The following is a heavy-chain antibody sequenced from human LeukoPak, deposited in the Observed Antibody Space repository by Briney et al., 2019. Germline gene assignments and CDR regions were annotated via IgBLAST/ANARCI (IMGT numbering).Heavy chain of an antibody. CDR1: GGSISSGDYY. V-gene: IGHV4-30-4*08. J-gene: IGHJ4*02. CDR2: IYYSGST. CDR3: ARREGGSGRVY. D-gene: IGHD3-10*01. Sequence: SETLSLTCTVSGGSISSGDYYWSWIRQPPGKGLEWIGYIYYSGSTYYNPSLKSRVTISVDTSKNQFSLKLSSATAADTAVYYCARREGGSGRVYWGQGTLVTVSS.